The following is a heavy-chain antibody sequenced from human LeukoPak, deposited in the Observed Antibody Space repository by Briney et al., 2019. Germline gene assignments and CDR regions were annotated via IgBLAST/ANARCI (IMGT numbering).Heavy chain of an antibody. Sequence: SETLSLTCAVYGGSFSGYYWSWIRQPPGKGLEWIGEINHSGSTNYNPSLKSRVTISVDTSKNQFSLKLSSVTAADTAVYYCARVGLLRWRAAGLSFDYWGQGTLVTVSS. D-gene: IGHD3-3*01. CDR2: INHSGST. V-gene: IGHV4-34*01. CDR3: ARVGLLRWRAAGLSFDY. CDR1: GGSFSGYY. J-gene: IGHJ4*02.